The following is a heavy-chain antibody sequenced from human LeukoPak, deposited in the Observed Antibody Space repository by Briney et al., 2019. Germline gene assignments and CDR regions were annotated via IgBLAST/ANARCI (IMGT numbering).Heavy chain of an antibody. D-gene: IGHD6-19*01. CDR3: ARGGGSGWYRLAGPFDY. CDR2: IYYSGST. V-gene: IGHV4-59*01. Sequence: PSETLSLTCTVSGGSISSYYWSWIRQPPGKGLEWIGYIYYSGSTNYNPSLKSRVTISVDTSKNQFSLKLSSVTAADTAVYYCARGGGSGWYRLAGPFDYWGQGTLVTVSS. J-gene: IGHJ4*02. CDR1: GGSISSYY.